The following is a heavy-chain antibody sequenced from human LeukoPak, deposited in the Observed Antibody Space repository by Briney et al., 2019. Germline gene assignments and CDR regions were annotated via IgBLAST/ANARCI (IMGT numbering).Heavy chain of an antibody. D-gene: IGHD1-26*01. J-gene: IGHJ4*02. Sequence: GGSLRLSCAASGFTVSSNYMSWVRQAPGKGLEWVSVIYSGGSTYYADSVKGRFTISRDNSKNTLYLQMNSLRAEDTAVYYCAREGWERTRGAFDYWGQGTLVTVSS. V-gene: IGHV3-66*01. CDR2: IYSGGST. CDR1: GFTVSSNY. CDR3: AREGWERTRGAFDY.